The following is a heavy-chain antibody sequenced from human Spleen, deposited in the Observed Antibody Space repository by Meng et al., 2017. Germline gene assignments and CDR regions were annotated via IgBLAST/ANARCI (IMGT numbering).Heavy chain of an antibody. V-gene: IGHV6-1*01. CDR2: TSDRSKWYN. D-gene: IGHD7-27*01. CDR3: AKSMGTNWHFDY. CDR1: GDSVSSNSAA. J-gene: IGHJ4*02. Sequence: QRQLQQSVPGLGKPARPRPLTCASSGDSVSSNSAAWNWIRQSPSRGLEWLGRTSDRSKWYNDYAVSVKSRVTINPDTSKNPFFLQQNSVSPDVTAVYCSAKSMGTNWHFDYWGQGSLVTVSS.